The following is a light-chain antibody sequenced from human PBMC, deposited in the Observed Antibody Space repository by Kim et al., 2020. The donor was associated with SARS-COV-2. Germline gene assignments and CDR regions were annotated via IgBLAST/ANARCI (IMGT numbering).Light chain of an antibody. CDR1: SSNIGRNT. CDR3: ATWDDRLNGWV. Sequence: GQRIIISCSGSSSNIGRNTVNWYQQFPGKAPKLLIYNNDERPSGVPDRFSGSKSGTSASLAISGLQSEAEADYYCATWDDRLNGWVFGGGTQLTVL. CDR2: NND. J-gene: IGLJ3*02. V-gene: IGLV1-44*01.